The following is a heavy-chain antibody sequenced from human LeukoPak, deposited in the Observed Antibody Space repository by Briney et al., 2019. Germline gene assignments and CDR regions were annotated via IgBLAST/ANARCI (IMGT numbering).Heavy chain of an antibody. J-gene: IGHJ4*02. CDR3: ARGLHDSSGYLDY. D-gene: IGHD3-22*01. Sequence: ASVKVSCKASGYTFTGYYVHWVRQAPGQGLEWMGWINPNSGGTNYAQKFQGRVTMTRDTSISTAYMELSRLRSDDTAVYYCARGLHDSSGYLDYSGQGTLVTVSS. CDR2: INPNSGGT. V-gene: IGHV1-2*02. CDR1: GYTFTGYY.